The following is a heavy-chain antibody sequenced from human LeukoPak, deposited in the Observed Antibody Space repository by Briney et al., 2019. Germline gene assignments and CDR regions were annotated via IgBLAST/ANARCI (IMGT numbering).Heavy chain of an antibody. V-gene: IGHV3-30*04. Sequence: PGGSLRLSCAASGFTFSSYAMHWVRQAPGKGLEWVAVISYDGSNKYYADSVKGRLTISRDNSKNTLYLQMNSLRAEDTAVYYCARPRVGANSHYFDYWGQGTLVTVSS. D-gene: IGHD1-26*01. CDR2: ISYDGSNK. CDR3: ARPRVGANSHYFDY. J-gene: IGHJ4*02. CDR1: GFTFSSYA.